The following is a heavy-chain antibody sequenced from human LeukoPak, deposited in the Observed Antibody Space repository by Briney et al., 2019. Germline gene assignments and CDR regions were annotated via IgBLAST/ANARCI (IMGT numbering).Heavy chain of an antibody. Sequence: PSETLSLTCAVYGESLSKYYWTWIRQSPGKGLEWIGEIHHRGSTNHNPSLKSRVTLSVDTSKHQFSLKLTSVTAADAAVYYCASSVGSTDYWGQGTLVTVSS. CDR1: GESLSKYY. D-gene: IGHD1-26*01. CDR2: IHHRGST. CDR3: ASSVGSTDY. J-gene: IGHJ4*02. V-gene: IGHV4-34*01.